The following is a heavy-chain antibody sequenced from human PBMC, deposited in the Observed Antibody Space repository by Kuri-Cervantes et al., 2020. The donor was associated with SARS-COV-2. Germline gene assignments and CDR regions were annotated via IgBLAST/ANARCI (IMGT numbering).Heavy chain of an antibody. Sequence: GGSLRLSCAASGFTFSSYAMHWVRQAPGKGLEWVSSISSSSSYIYYADSVKGRFTISRDNAKNSLYLQMNSLRAEDTAVYYCARVEWLLPDYWGQGTLVTVSS. CDR3: ARVEWLLPDY. CDR2: ISSSSSYI. J-gene: IGHJ4*02. V-gene: IGHV3-21*01. CDR1: GFTFSSYA. D-gene: IGHD3-22*01.